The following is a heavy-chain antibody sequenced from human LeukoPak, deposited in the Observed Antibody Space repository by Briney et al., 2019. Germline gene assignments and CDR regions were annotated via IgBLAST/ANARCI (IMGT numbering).Heavy chain of an antibody. CDR2: INQYGSER. D-gene: IGHD2-15*01. V-gene: IGHV3-7*01. J-gene: IGHJ4*02. Sequence: GGSLRLSCAASGFTFSSHWMSWVRQAPGKGLEWVANINQYGSERNYVDSVKGRFTISRDNAKSSLYLQMNSLRAEDTAIYYCARDHVVDGLVFDYWGQGTLVTVSS. CDR1: GFTFSSHW. CDR3: ARDHVVDGLVFDY.